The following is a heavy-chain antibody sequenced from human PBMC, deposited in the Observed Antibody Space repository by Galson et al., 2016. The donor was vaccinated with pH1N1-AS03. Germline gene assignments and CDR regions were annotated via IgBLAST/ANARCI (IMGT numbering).Heavy chain of an antibody. CDR3: ATEGPRGSLRA. CDR2: VDPDTSKT. CDR1: GYTFTDYN. D-gene: IGHD6-13*01. Sequence: VKVSCKVSGYTFTDYNMHWVQQAPGKGLEWMGLVDPDTSKTKYAEKFQGRVTITADTSRGTAYMDLSGLRSADPAIYYCATEGPRGSLRAWGQGTLVTVSS. J-gene: IGHJ4*02. V-gene: IGHV1-69-2*01.